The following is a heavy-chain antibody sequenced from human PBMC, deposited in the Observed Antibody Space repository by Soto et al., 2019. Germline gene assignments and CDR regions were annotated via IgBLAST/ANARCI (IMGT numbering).Heavy chain of an antibody. Sequence: SETLSLTCTVSGGSVGNSNYYWGWIRQSPGKGLEWIGSVYYRGRSYSKSSVKSRITISVDTSKNQFSLNLNSVTASDTAVYFCVSQRTSVLSQAYFDYWGPGALVTVSS. V-gene: IGHV4-39*01. D-gene: IGHD2-8*01. CDR3: VSQRTSVLSQAYFDY. J-gene: IGHJ4*02. CDR1: GGSVGNSNYY. CDR2: VYYRGRS.